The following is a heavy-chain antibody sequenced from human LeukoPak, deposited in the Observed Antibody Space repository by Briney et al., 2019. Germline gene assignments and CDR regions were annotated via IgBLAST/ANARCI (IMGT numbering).Heavy chain of an antibody. CDR1: GFTFISYN. D-gene: IGHD2-15*01. V-gene: IGHV3-48*02. Sequence: PGGSLRLSCAASGFTFISYNMNWVRQAPGKGLEWVSYISTSSNTVYYADSVKGRFTISRDNAKNSLYLQMNSLRDGDTAVYYCARVPGYCSGGSCNSAYFDYWGLGTLVTVSS. CDR3: ARVPGYCSGGSCNSAYFDY. CDR2: ISTSSNTV. J-gene: IGHJ4*02.